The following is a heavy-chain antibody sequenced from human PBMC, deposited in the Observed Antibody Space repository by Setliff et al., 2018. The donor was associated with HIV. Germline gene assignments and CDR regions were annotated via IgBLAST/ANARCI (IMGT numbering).Heavy chain of an antibody. V-gene: IGHV4-38-2*01. D-gene: IGHD3-22*01. CDR3: ARQGYYDSRLDW. J-gene: IGHJ4*02. CDR2: IYHSGST. Sequence: SETLSLTCAVSGYSISSGYYWGWIRQPPGKGLEWIGSIYHSGSTYYNPSLKSRVTISVDTSKNQFSLKLSSVTAADTAVYYCARQGYYDSRLDWWGQGTLVTVPQ. CDR1: GYSISSGYY.